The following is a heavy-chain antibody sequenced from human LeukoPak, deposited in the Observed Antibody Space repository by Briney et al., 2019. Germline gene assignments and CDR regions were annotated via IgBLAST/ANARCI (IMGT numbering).Heavy chain of an antibody. CDR2: IYSGGST. CDR3: ARFGDYGDYFSGVDH. Sequence: PGGSLRLSCAASGFTVSSNYMSWVRQAPGKGLEWVSVIYSGGSTYYADSVKGRFTISRDNSKNTLYLQMNSLRAEDTAVYYCARFGDYGDYFSGVDHWGQGTLVTVSS. J-gene: IGHJ4*02. V-gene: IGHV3-53*01. CDR1: GFTVSSNY. D-gene: IGHD4-17*01.